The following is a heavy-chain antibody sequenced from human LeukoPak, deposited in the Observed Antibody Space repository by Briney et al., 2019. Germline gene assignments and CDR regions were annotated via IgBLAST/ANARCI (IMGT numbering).Heavy chain of an antibody. D-gene: IGHD3-22*01. V-gene: IGHV4-61*05. Sequence: SETLSLTCTVSGGSISSSSYYWGWIRQPPGKGLEWIGYIYYSGSTKYNPSLQSRVTISVDTSESNFSLKLTSVTAADTAVYYCARFLDNDSSGYPDTFDMWGQGTVVIVSS. CDR3: ARFLDNDSSGYPDTFDM. CDR2: IYYSGST. CDR1: GGSISSSSYY. J-gene: IGHJ3*02.